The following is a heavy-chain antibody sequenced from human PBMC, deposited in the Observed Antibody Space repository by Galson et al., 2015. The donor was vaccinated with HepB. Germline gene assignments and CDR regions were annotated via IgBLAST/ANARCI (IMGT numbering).Heavy chain of an antibody. CDR1: GFTFSDYY. V-gene: IGHV3-11*06. CDR2: ISSSSSYT. D-gene: IGHD3-16*02. J-gene: IGHJ3*02. Sequence: SLRLSCAASGFTFSDYYMSWIRQAPGKGLEWVSYISSSSSYTNYADSVKGRFTISRDNAKNSLYLQMNSLRAEDTAVYYCAGGRSPRYYDYVWGSYRPSDAFDIWGQGTMVTVSS. CDR3: AGGRSPRYYDYVWGSYRPSDAFDI.